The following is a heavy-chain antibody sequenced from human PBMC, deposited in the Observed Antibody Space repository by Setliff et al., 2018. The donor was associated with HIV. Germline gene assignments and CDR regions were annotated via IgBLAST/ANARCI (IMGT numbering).Heavy chain of an antibody. CDR3: ARDDSNGNTDAFDI. CDR1: GFTFSSYW. D-gene: IGHD5-18*01. CDR2: IKQDGSKA. J-gene: IGHJ3*02. V-gene: IGHV3-7*04. Sequence: GASLSLSCAASGFTFSSYWMSWVRQAPGKGLEWVADIKQDGSKAYYMDSVKGRFTISRDNPKNSLYRQMTSLRAEDTAVYYCARDDSNGNTDAFDIWGQGTTVTVSS.